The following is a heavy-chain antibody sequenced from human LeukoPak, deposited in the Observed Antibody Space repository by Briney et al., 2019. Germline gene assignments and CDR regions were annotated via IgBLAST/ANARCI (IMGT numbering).Heavy chain of an antibody. V-gene: IGHV3-30*18. D-gene: IGHD4-23*01. J-gene: IGHJ6*02. CDR1: GFTFSSYG. CDR2: ISYDGSNK. Sequence: GSLRLSCAASGFTFSSYGMHWVRQAPGKGLEWVAVISYDGSNKYYADSVKGRFTISRDNSKNTLYLQMNSLRAEDTAVYYCAKDRWVLHYYYYGMDVWGQGTTVTVSS. CDR3: AKDRWVLHYYYYGMDV.